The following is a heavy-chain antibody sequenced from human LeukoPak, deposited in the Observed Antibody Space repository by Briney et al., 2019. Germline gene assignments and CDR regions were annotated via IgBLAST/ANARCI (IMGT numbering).Heavy chain of an antibody. J-gene: IGHJ4*02. D-gene: IGHD5-24*01. CDR3: ANQKWQQLRFDY. CDR1: GFTFSSYA. CDR2: ISGSGGST. V-gene: IGHV3-23*01. Sequence: PGGSLRLSCAASGFTFSSYAMSWVRQAPGKGLEWVSVISGSGGSTYYVDSVKGRFTISRDNSKNTLYLQMNSLRAEDTAVYYCANQKWQQLRFDYWGQGTLVTVSS.